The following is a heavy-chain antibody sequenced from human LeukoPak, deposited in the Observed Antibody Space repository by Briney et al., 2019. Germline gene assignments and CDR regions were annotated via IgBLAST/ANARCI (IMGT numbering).Heavy chain of an antibody. CDR2: ISAYNGNT. J-gene: IGHJ4*02. Sequence: GASVKVSCKASGYTFTSYGISWVRQAPGQGLEWMGWISAYNGNTNYAQKLQGRVTMTTDTSTSTAYMELSSLRSEDTAVYYCARDLDYDILTGYQYYFDYWGQGTLVTVSS. CDR1: GYTFTSYG. V-gene: IGHV1-18*01. D-gene: IGHD3-9*01. CDR3: ARDLDYDILTGYQYYFDY.